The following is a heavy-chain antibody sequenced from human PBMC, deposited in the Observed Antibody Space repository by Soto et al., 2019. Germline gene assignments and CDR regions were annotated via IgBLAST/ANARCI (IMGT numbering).Heavy chain of an antibody. CDR3: ASFFGGGYNWNRRTDFDY. CDR2: IIPILGIA. CDR1: GGTFSSYT. J-gene: IGHJ4*02. D-gene: IGHD1-20*01. Sequence: ASVKVSCKASGGTFSSYTISWVRQAPGQGLEWMGRIIPILGIANYAQKFQGRVTITADKSTSTAYMELSSLRSEDTAVYYCASFFGGGYNWNRRTDFDYWGQGTLVTVSS. V-gene: IGHV1-69*02.